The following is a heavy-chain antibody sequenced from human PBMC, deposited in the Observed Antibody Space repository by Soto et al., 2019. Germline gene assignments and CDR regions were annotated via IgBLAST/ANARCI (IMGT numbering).Heavy chain of an antibody. CDR2: ISGSGGST. CDR1: GFTFSTYA. D-gene: IGHD6-13*01. Sequence: EAQLLESGGGLVQPGGSLRLSCAASGFTFSTYAMTWVRQAPGKRLEWVSIISGSGGSTYYADSVKGRFIISRDNSKNTLDLQMNSLRAEDTAVYYCAKTPSPHAAAGRGGGGYFDYWGQGTLVTVSS. V-gene: IGHV3-23*01. CDR3: AKTPSPHAAAGRGGGGYFDY. J-gene: IGHJ4*02.